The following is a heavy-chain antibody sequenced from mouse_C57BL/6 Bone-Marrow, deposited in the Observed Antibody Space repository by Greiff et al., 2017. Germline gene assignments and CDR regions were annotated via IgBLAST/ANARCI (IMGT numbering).Heavy chain of an antibody. D-gene: IGHD2-4*01. Sequence: QVQLQQPGAELVKPGASVQLSCKASGYTFTSYWMHWVKQRPGQGLEWIGMIHPNSGSTNYNEKFKSKATLTVDKSSSTAYMQLSSLTSEDSAVYYCARSYDYSWFAYWGQGTLVTVSA. V-gene: IGHV1-64*01. CDR2: IHPNSGST. CDR3: ARSYDYSWFAY. CDR1: GYTFTSYW. J-gene: IGHJ3*01.